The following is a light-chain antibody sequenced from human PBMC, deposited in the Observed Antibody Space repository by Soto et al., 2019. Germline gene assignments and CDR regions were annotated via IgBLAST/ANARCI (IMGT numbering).Light chain of an antibody. Sequence: EIVMTQSPATLSVSPGERATLSCRASQSVSSNLAWYQQKPGQAPRLLIYGASTRATGIPARFSGSGSGTDSPLTISSLQSENFAVYYCHQYNNWPPWTFGQGTKVEIK. J-gene: IGKJ1*01. CDR3: HQYNNWPPWT. CDR1: QSVSSN. CDR2: GAS. V-gene: IGKV3-15*01.